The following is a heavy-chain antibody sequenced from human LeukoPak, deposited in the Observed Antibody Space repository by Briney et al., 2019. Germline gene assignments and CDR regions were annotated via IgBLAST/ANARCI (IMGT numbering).Heavy chain of an antibody. CDR1: GFTFSGSA. Sequence: GGSLRLSCAASGFTFSGSAMHWVRQASGKGLGWVGRIRSKANSYATAYAASTKGRFTISRDDSKNTAYLQMNSLKTEDTAVYCCTRQGDTYYDILTGYHAFDIWGQGTMVTVSS. CDR2: IRSKANSYAT. V-gene: IGHV3-73*01. J-gene: IGHJ3*02. D-gene: IGHD3-9*01. CDR3: TRQGDTYYDILTGYHAFDI.